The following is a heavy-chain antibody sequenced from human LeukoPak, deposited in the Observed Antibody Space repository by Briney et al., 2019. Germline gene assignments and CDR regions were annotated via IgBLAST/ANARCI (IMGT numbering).Heavy chain of an antibody. V-gene: IGHV3-74*01. CDR3: ARDLVLVVTPGDDFDH. CDR1: GFTFSSYW. CDR2: ITPDGTYT. D-gene: IGHD4-23*01. J-gene: IGHJ4*02. Sequence: GGSLRLSCAASGFTFSSYWMQWGRHGPGKGVGWVSRITPDGTYTSYADSVKGRFTISTDNAKTTLFLQMNSLRAEDTAVYYCARDLVLVVTPGDDFDHWGQGALVTVSS.